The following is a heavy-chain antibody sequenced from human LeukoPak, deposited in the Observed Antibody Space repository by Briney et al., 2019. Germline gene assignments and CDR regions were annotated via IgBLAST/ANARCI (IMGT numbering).Heavy chain of an antibody. J-gene: IGHJ4*02. CDR1: GFTFSNYW. Sequence: GGSLRLSCAASGFTFSNYWMSWVRQAPGKGLEWVANIKQDGSEEYYVDSVKGRFTISRDNAKNSLYLQMNSLRAEDTAVYYCSRGIRKLDYWGQGTLVTVSS. CDR3: SRGIRKLDY. V-gene: IGHV3-7*01. D-gene: IGHD3-9*01. CDR2: IKQDGSEE.